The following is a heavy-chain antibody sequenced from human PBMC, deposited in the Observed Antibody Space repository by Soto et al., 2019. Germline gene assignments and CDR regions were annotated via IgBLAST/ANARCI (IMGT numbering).Heavy chain of an antibody. CDR2: IYYSGST. J-gene: IGHJ5*02. Sequence: SETLSLTCTVSGGSISSYYWSWIRQPPGKGLEWIGYIYYSGSTNYNPSLKSRVTISVDTSKNQFSLKLSSVTAADTAVYYCARGLIYYDSSGYYLTSVYNWFDPWGQGTLVTVSS. V-gene: IGHV4-59*01. CDR1: GGSISSYY. CDR3: ARGLIYYDSSGYYLTSVYNWFDP. D-gene: IGHD3-22*01.